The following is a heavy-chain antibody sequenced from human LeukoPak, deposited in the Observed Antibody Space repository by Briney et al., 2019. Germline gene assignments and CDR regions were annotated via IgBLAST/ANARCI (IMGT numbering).Heavy chain of an antibody. Sequence: GGSLRLTCAASGFTFSNAWMSWVRQAPGKGLEWVGRIKSKTDGGTTDYAAPVKGRFTISRDDSKNTLYLQMNSLRAEDTAVYYCARGGPVRGSFYYYYYMDVWGKGTTVTISS. CDR3: ARGGPVRGSFYYYYYMDV. D-gene: IGHD3-10*01. V-gene: IGHV3-15*01. J-gene: IGHJ6*03. CDR1: GFTFSNAW. CDR2: IKSKTDGGTT.